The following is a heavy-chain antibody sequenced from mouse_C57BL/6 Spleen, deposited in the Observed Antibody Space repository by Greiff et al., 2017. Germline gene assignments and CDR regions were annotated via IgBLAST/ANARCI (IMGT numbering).Heavy chain of an antibody. Sequence: VQLQQSGPELVKPGASVKIPCKASGYTFTDYNMDWVKQSHGKSLEWIGDINPNNGGTIYNQKFKGKATLTVDKSSSTAYMERRSLTSEDTAVYYCARRDSTGRSWFAYWGQGTLVTVSA. J-gene: IGHJ3*01. V-gene: IGHV1-18*01. D-gene: IGHD4-1*01. CDR2: INPNNGGT. CDR3: ARRDSTGRSWFAY. CDR1: GYTFTDYN.